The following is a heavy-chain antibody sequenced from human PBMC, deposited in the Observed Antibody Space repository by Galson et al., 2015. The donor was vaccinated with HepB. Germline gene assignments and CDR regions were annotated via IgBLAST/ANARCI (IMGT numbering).Heavy chain of an antibody. Sequence: SVKVSCKASGYTFTSYAMHWVRQAPGQRLEWMGWINAGNGNIKYSQKFQGRVTITRDTSASTAYMELSSLRSEDTAVYYCARGPWITMVRGVIQPTQQPIDYWGQGTLVTVSS. J-gene: IGHJ4*02. D-gene: IGHD3-10*01. CDR3: ARGPWITMVRGVIQPTQQPIDY. CDR1: GYTFTSYA. CDR2: INAGNGNI. V-gene: IGHV1-3*01.